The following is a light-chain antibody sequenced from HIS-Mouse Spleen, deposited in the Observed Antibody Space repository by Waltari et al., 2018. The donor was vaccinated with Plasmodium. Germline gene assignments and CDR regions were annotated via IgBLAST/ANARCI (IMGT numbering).Light chain of an antibody. CDR1: SSNIGSNY. CDR2: RNN. Sequence: QSVLTQPPSASGTPGQRVTISCSGSSSNIGSNYVYWYQQLPGTAPKLLTYRNNQRPSGVPDRFPGSKSGTSASLAISGRRSEDEADYYCAAWDDSLSGVVFGGGTKLTVL. J-gene: IGLJ2*01. CDR3: AAWDDSLSGVV. V-gene: IGLV1-47*01.